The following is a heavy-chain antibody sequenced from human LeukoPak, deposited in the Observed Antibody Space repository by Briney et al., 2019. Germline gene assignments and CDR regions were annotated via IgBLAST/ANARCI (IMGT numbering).Heavy chain of an antibody. CDR3: VTTNPFDY. CDR2: ISYDGSNK. D-gene: IGHD5-24*01. CDR1: GFTFSSYD. Sequence: TGGSLRLSCAASGFTFSSYDMHWVRQAPGKGLEWVAVISYDGSNKYYADSVKGRFTISRDNSKNTLYLQMNSLRAEDTAVYYCVTTNPFDYWGQGTLVTVS. V-gene: IGHV3-30*04. J-gene: IGHJ4*02.